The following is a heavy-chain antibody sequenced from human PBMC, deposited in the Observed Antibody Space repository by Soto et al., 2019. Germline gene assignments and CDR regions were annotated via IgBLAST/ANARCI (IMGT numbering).Heavy chain of an antibody. CDR2: VYYRGRS. Sequence: SESLSLPCPVSGCSVTNSSCYWGWIRQSPGKGLEWIGSVYYRGRSYSKSSVKSRVTISVDTSKNRFSLSLNSVTASDTAVYFCVSQRTTVPTQAYFDYWGPGALVTVSS. V-gene: IGHV4-39*01. J-gene: IGHJ4*02. CDR1: GCSVTNSSCY. D-gene: IGHD4-17*01. CDR3: VSQRTTVPTQAYFDY.